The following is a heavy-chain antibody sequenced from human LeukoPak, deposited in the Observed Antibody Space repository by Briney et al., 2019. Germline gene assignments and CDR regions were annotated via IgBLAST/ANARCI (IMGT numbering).Heavy chain of an antibody. D-gene: IGHD2-15*01. CDR2: IYYSGST. V-gene: IGHV4-39*07. Sequence: KPSETLSLTCTVSGGSISSSSYYWGWIRQPPGKGLEWIGSIYYSGSTYYNPSLKSRVTISVDTSKNQFSLKLSSVTAADTAVYYCARDRIGLMDVWGKGTTVTVSS. J-gene: IGHJ6*03. CDR1: GGSISSSSYY. CDR3: ARDRIGLMDV.